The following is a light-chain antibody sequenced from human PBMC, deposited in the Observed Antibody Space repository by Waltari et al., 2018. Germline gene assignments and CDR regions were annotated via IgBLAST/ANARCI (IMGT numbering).Light chain of an antibody. CDR3: QHHVRLPAT. V-gene: IGKV3-20*01. CDR2: GAY. J-gene: IGKJ1*01. CDR1: PSVHTY. Sequence: IVLTQSPGTLSLSPGERATLSCRASPSVHTYLAWYQQKPCQAPRLLIYGAYTRAAGIPDRFSGSGSGTDFSLTISRLEAEDFAVYYCQHHVRLPATFGQGTKVEIK.